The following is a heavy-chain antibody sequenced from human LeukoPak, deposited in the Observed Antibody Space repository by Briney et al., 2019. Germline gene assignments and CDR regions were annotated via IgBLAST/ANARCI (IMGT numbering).Heavy chain of an antibody. CDR3: ANNGGVAVAGSFDY. CDR1: GFTFSSYA. D-gene: IGHD6-19*01. Sequence: PGGSLRLSCAASGFTFSSYAMSWVRQAPGKGLEWVSTISGSGGSTYYADSVKGRFTISRDNPKNTLYLQMNSLRAEDTAVYYCANNGGVAVAGSFDYWGQGTLVTVSS. CDR2: ISGSGGST. V-gene: IGHV3-23*01. J-gene: IGHJ4*02.